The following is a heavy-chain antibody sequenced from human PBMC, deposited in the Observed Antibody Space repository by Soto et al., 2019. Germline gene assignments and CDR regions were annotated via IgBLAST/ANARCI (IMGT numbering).Heavy chain of an antibody. Sequence: ASVKVSCKASGYTFTSYAMHWVRQAPGQRLEWMGWINAGNGNTNYADSVKGRFTISRDNAENTLYLQMNSLRAEDTAVYYCARGEMATIWPLAYWGQGALVTVSS. V-gene: IGHV1-3*01. CDR1: GYTFTSYA. J-gene: IGHJ4*02. CDR2: INAGNGNT. CDR3: ARGEMATIWPLAY. D-gene: IGHD5-12*01.